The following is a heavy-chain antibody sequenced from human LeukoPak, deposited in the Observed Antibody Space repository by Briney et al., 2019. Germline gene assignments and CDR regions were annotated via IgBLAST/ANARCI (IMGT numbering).Heavy chain of an antibody. V-gene: IGHV4-34*01. CDR2: INHSGST. D-gene: IGHD6-13*01. Sequence: PSETLSLTCAVYGGSFSGYYWSWIRQPPGKGQEWIGEINHSGSTNYNPSLKSRVTMSVDTSKNQFSLKLSSVTAADTGVYYCARGGAAAGSDYYYYYYMDVWGKGTTVTVSS. J-gene: IGHJ6*03. CDR3: ARGGAAAGSDYYYYYYMDV. CDR1: GGSFSGYY.